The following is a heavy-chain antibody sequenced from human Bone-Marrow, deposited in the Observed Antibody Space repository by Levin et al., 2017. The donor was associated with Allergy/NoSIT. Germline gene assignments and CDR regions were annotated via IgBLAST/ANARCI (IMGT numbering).Heavy chain of an antibody. CDR3: VRDLAYNYYGYDALDV. Sequence: SETLSLTCTVSGGSIRSSSSYWTWVRQPPGKGLEWIGYVDYSENTNYNPSLESRVTIVADTSKNQFSLKLTSVSAADTAVYYCVRDLAYNYYGYDALDVWGQGTMVTVPP. J-gene: IGHJ3*01. D-gene: IGHD3-16*01. V-gene: IGHV4-61*01. CDR1: GGSIRSSSSY. CDR2: VDYSENT.